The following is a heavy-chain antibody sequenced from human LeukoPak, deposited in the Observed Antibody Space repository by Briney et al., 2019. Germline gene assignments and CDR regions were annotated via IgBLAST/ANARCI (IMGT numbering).Heavy chain of an antibody. CDR3: ARDGYCSGGSCYFEISGDAFDI. D-gene: IGHD2-15*01. CDR1: GFTFSRYA. Sequence: GGSLRLSCAASGFTFSRYAMHWVRQAPGKGLEWVAVISYDGSNKYYADSVKGRFTISRDNSKNTLYLQMNSLRAEDTAVYYCARDGYCSGGSCYFEISGDAFDIWGQGTMVTVSS. J-gene: IGHJ3*02. CDR2: ISYDGSNK. V-gene: IGHV3-30*04.